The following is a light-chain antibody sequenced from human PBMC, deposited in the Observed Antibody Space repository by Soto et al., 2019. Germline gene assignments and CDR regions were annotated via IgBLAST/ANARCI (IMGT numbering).Light chain of an antibody. CDR2: AAS. Sequence: DIQLTQSPSFLSPSIGESVPFHCGASQVISTSLAWYQVKPGKAPKLLIYAASTLESGVPSRFSATVSGTEFSLTITSLQPEDFATYYCQQLFDSPITFGQGTRLEIK. CDR1: QVISTS. V-gene: IGKV1-9*01. J-gene: IGKJ5*01. CDR3: QQLFDSPIT.